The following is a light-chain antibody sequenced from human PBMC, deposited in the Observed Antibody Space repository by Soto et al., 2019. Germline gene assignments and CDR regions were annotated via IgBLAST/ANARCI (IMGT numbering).Light chain of an antibody. Sequence: DIQMTQSPSSLSASVGDRVTITCRASQGISNSLAWYQQKPGKVPKLLIYGASTLQSGVPSRFSGSGSGTDFTLPISSLRPEDVATYYCQKYNSAPWTFGQGTKVEIK. CDR3: QKYNSAPWT. V-gene: IGKV1-27*01. CDR1: QGISNS. J-gene: IGKJ1*01. CDR2: GAS.